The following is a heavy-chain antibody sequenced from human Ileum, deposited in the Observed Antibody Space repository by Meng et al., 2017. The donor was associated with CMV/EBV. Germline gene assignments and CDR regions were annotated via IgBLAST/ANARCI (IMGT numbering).Heavy chain of an antibody. J-gene: IGHJ4*02. CDR3: AREQSRYSHGFVVTFDY. CDR1: GFTFSSYA. CDR2: ISYGGSNK. D-gene: IGHD5-18*01. V-gene: IGHV3-30*04. Sequence: GESLKISCAASGFTFSSYAMHWVRQAPGKGLEWVAVISYGGSNKYYADSVKGRFTISRDNSNNTLYLQMNSLRAEDTAVFYCAREQSRYSHGFVVTFDYWGQGTLVTVSS.